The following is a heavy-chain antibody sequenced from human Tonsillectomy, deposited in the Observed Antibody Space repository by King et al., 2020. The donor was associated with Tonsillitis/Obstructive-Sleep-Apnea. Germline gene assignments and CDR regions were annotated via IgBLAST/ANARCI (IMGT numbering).Heavy chain of an antibody. Sequence: VQLVESGSELKKPGASVKVSCKASGYTFTNYAMNWVRQAPGQGLEWMGWINTNTGNPTYAQGFTGRFVFSLDTPVSTAYLQNSSLKAEDTAVYYCARDQGWVPAVIGSGLDWYFDLWGRGTLVTVSS. CDR3: ARDQGWVPAVIGSGLDWYFDL. J-gene: IGHJ2*01. CDR2: INTNTGNP. CDR1: GYTFTNYA. V-gene: IGHV7-4-1*02. D-gene: IGHD2-2*02.